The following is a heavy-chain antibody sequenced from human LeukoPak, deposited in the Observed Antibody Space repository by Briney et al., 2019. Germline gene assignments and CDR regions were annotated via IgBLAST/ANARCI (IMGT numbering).Heavy chain of an antibody. J-gene: IGHJ4*02. CDR3: ARHASEMATAPAIDY. Sequence: PGESLKISCKGSGYSFTSYWIGWVRQMPGKGLEWMGIIYPGDSDTRYSPSFQGQVTISADKSISTAYLQWSSLKASDTAMYYCARHASEMATAPAIDYWGQGTLVTVSS. V-gene: IGHV5-51*01. D-gene: IGHD5-24*01. CDR2: IYPGDSDT. CDR1: GYSFTSYW.